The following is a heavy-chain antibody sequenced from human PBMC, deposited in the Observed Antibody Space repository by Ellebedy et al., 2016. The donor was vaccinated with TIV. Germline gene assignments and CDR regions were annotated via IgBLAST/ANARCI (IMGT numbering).Heavy chain of an antibody. D-gene: IGHD5-18*01. J-gene: IGHJ4*02. Sequence: GESLKISCAASGFTFSSYGMHWVRQAPGKGLEWVAVIWYDGSNKYYADSVKGRFTISRDNSKNTLYLQMNSLRAEDTAVYYCARGRGIQLWFMDYWGQGTLVTVSS. CDR2: IWYDGSNK. CDR1: GFTFSSYG. V-gene: IGHV3-33*08. CDR3: ARGRGIQLWFMDY.